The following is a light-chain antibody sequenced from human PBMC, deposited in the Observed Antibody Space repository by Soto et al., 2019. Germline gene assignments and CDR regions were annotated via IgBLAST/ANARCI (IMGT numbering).Light chain of an antibody. J-gene: IGKJ5*01. CDR1: QSVSSY. V-gene: IGKV3-11*01. CDR2: DAS. Sequence: ESLLTQSPPTLSLSPGERATLSCRASQSVSSYLAWYQQKPGQAPRLLIYDASNWATGIPARFSGSGAGTDFALTISSLEPEDFAVYYCQQRSNWPPGGITVGQGTRLEIK. CDR3: QQRSNWPPGGIT.